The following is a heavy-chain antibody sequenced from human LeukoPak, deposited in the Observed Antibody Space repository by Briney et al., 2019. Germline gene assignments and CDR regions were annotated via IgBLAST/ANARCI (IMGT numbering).Heavy chain of an antibody. CDR3: ARSSKYGFDY. Sequence: PGVSLRLSCAASGFTHNMYSMNWVRHAPGKGLEWISYISSGSTTISYAASVKGRFTISRDNAKNSLNLQMHGLRDEDTAMYYCARSSKYGFDYWGQGTLVTVSS. D-gene: IGHD4-11*01. CDR1: GFTHNMYS. J-gene: IGHJ4*02. V-gene: IGHV3-48*02. CDR2: ISSGSTTI.